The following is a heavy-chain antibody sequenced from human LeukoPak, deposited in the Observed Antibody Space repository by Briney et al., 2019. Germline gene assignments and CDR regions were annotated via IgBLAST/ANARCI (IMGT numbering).Heavy chain of an antibody. D-gene: IGHD3-16*01. CDR2: IWYDGSHT. Sequence: GGSLRLSCEGSGFTFSDYGLHWVRQAPGRGLEWVALIWYDGSHTYYADSVKGRFTISRDNSKNTLYLQMNSLRAEDTALYYCARNPVRNAYYRDSTRYWGQGTQVTVSS. CDR1: GFTFSDYG. J-gene: IGHJ4*02. CDR3: ARNPVRNAYYRDSTRY. V-gene: IGHV3-33*01.